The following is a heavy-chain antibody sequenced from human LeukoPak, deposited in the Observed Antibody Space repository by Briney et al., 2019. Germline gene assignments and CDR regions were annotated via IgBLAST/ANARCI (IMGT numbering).Heavy chain of an antibody. CDR3: ARSGYFAEYFQY. V-gene: IGHV6-1*01. D-gene: IGHD3-22*01. Sequence: PSQTLSLTCAISGDSVSSNTAAWNCIRQSPSRGLECLGRTCYRSKWHYDYAVSVKSQITINPDTSKNQFSLQLNSVTPEDTAVYYCARSGYFAEYFQYWGQGTLVTVSS. J-gene: IGHJ1*01. CDR2: TCYRSKWHY. CDR1: GDSVSSNTAA.